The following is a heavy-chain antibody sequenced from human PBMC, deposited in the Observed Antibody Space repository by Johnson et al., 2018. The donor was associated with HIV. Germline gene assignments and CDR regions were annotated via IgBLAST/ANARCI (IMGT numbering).Heavy chain of an antibody. CDR3: ARVDRPDAYYRYAFDI. J-gene: IGHJ3*02. V-gene: IGHV3-30*04. CDR1: GFTFSSYA. D-gene: IGHD3-16*01. CDR2: ISYDGSNK. Sequence: VQLVESGGGVVQPGRSLRLSCAASGFTFSSYAMHWVRQAPGKGLEWVAVISYDGSNKYYADSVKGRFTISRDNSKNTLYLQMNSLRAEDTAVYYCARVDRPDAYYRYAFDIWSQGTMVTVSS.